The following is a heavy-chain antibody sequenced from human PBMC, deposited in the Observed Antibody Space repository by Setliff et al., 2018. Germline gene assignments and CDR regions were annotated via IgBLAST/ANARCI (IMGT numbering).Heavy chain of an antibody. CDR2: FAPEVGEI. CDR3: AKSGSGSYYSWFDP. V-gene: IGHV1-24*01. D-gene: IGHD3-10*01. CDR1: GYSLKDSS. J-gene: IGHJ5*02. Sequence: ASVKVSCKVSGYSLKDSSMHWVRQVPGKGLEWMGGFAPEVGEIIYAQEFQGRVTMTADTSTDTAYMQVSGLRSEDTAVYYCAKSGSGSYYSWFDPWGQGTLVTVSS.